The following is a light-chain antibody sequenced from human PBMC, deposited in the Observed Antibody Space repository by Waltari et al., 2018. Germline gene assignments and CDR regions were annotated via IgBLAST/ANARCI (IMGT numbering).Light chain of an antibody. V-gene: IGLV2-14*01. CDR2: DVT. J-gene: IGLJ1*01. Sequence: QSALTQPASVSGSPGQSITISFTGTSSDVGSYNSVSWYQQHPGKAPKLMIYDVTTRPSGVSNRFSGSKSGNTASLAISGLQAEDEADYYCSSYTSSSTLVFGVGTKVTVL. CDR3: SSYTSSSTLV. CDR1: SSDVGSYNS.